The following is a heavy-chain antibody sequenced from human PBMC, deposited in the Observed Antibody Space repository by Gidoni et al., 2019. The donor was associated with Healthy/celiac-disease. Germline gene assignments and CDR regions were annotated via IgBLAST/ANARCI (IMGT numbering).Heavy chain of an antibody. CDR3: AKDPAEYSGYDSGDY. V-gene: IGHV3-30*18. CDR2: ISYDGSNK. Sequence: QVQLVESGGCVVQPGRSLRLSCAASGFTFSSYGMHWVRQAPGKGLEWVAVISYDGSNKYYADSVKGRFTISRDNSKNTLYLQMNSLRAEDTAVYYCAKDPAEYSGYDSGDYWGQGTLVTVSS. CDR1: GFTFSSYG. J-gene: IGHJ4*02. D-gene: IGHD5-12*01.